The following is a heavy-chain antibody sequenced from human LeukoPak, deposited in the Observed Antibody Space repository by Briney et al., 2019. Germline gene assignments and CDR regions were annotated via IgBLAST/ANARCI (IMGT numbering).Heavy chain of an antibody. J-gene: IGHJ4*02. Sequence: GGSLRLSCAASGFTFSDYYMSWIRQAPGKGLEWVSYISSSGSTIYYADSVKGRFTISRDNAKNSLYLQMNSLRAEDTAVYYCAKDYYDSSGYYLDYWGQGTLVTVSS. V-gene: IGHV3-11*04. CDR1: GFTFSDYY. CDR2: ISSSGSTI. D-gene: IGHD3-22*01. CDR3: AKDYYDSSGYYLDY.